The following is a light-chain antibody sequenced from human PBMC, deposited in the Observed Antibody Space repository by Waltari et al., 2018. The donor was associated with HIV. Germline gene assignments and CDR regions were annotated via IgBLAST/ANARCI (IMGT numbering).Light chain of an antibody. CDR2: DTS. CDR3: QQRKNWPLT. V-gene: IGKV3-11*01. J-gene: IGKJ4*01. Sequence: EIVLTQSPATLSLSPGERATLSCRASQTISGFLVWYQQKPGQAPRLVMYDTSTRATGIPARFSGSGSGTDFTLTISSLETEDFAVYYCQQRKNWPLTFGGGTKLEIK. CDR1: QTISGF.